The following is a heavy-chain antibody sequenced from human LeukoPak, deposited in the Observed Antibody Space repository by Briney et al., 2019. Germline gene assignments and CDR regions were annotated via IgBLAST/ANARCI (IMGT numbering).Heavy chain of an antibody. D-gene: IGHD3-22*01. CDR2: IRYDGSNK. CDR1: GFTFSSFG. CDR3: AKEGNYYDSSGYSRFDY. V-gene: IGHV3-30*02. J-gene: IGHJ4*02. Sequence: GGSLRLSCAASGFTFSSFGMHWVRQAPGKGLEWVAFIRYDGSNKYYADSVKGRFTISRDNSKNTPYLQMNSLRAEDTAVYYCAKEGNYYDSSGYSRFDYWGQGTLVTVSS.